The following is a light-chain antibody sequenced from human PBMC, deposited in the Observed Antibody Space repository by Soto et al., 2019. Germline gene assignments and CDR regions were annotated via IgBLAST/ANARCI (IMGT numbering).Light chain of an antibody. Sequence: SVVTRPASLSGSPGRSITSACTGTSSDIGAYDYVSWFQQHPGKAPKLMISEVNNRPSGVSNRFSGSKSGNTAYLTISGLQVEDEAEHFCFSFTTTTPPVFGTGTKFTVL. CDR2: EVN. CDR3: FSFTTTTPPV. V-gene: IGLV2-14*01. CDR1: SSDIGAYDY. J-gene: IGLJ1*01.